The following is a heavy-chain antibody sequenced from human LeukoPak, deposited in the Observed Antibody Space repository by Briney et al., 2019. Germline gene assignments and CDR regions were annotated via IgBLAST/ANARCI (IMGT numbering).Heavy chain of an antibody. CDR1: GFTVSSNY. Sequence: GGSLRLSCAASGFTVSSNYMSWVRQAPGKGLEWVSVTYSNGRTYYADSVKGRFTISRDISKNTLYLQMNSLRAEDTAVYYCARAAIMTTVILSHDYWGQGTLVTVSS. J-gene: IGHJ4*02. CDR2: TYSNGRT. CDR3: ARAAIMTTVILSHDY. V-gene: IGHV3-53*01. D-gene: IGHD4-17*01.